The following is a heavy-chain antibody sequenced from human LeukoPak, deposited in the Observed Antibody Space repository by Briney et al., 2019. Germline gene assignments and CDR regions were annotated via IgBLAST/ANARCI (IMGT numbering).Heavy chain of an antibody. V-gene: IGHV5-51*01. CDR1: GYSLTSYW. CDR2: IYPGDSDT. J-gene: IGHJ4*02. Sequence: GESLKISCKGSGYSLTSYWIGWVRQMPGKGLEWMGIIYPGDSDTRYSPSFQGQVTISADKSISTAYLQWSSLKASDTAMYYCASPRDSGSYYFDYWGQGTLVTVSS. CDR3: ASPRDSGSYYFDY. D-gene: IGHD1-26*01.